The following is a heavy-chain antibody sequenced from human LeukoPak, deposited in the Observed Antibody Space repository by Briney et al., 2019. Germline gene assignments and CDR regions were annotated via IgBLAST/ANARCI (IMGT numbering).Heavy chain of an antibody. CDR1: GFTFSSYA. CDR3: ARGPPAATWFYFDY. CDR2: ISYDGSNK. J-gene: IGHJ4*02. D-gene: IGHD2-15*01. Sequence: GRSLRLSCAASGFTFSSYAMHWVRQAPGKGLEWVAVISYDGSNKYYADSVKGRFTISRDNSKITLYLQMNSLRAEDTAVYYCARGPPAATWFYFDYWGQGTLVTVSS. V-gene: IGHV3-30*04.